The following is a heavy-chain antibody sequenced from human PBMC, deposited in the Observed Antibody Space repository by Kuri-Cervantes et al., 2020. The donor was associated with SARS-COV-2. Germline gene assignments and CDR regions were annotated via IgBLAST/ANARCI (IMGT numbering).Heavy chain of an antibody. J-gene: IGHJ3*02. CDR2: ISSSGSTI. CDR1: GFTFSSYE. CDR3: AKDCAVLDYGDPDAFDI. Sequence: GESLKISCAASGFTFSSYEMNWVRQAPGKGLEWVSYISSSGSTIYYADSVKGRFTISRDNAKNSLYLQMNSLRAEDTAVYYCAKDCAVLDYGDPDAFDIWGQGTRVTVSS. D-gene: IGHD4-17*01. V-gene: IGHV3-48*03.